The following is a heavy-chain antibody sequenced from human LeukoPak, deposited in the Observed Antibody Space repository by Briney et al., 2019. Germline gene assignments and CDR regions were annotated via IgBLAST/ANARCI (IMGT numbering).Heavy chain of an antibody. CDR1: GFILSNSA. Sequence: PGGSLRLSCAASGFILSNSAMTWVRQAPGKGLEWVSGIDTKGTRTYYADSVKGRFTISRDSSKNTLFLQMNSLRAEDTAVYYCVKEVVATIPPFWGQGTLVTVSS. D-gene: IGHD5-12*01. CDR3: VKEVVATIPPF. CDR2: IDTKGTRT. J-gene: IGHJ4*02. V-gene: IGHV3-23*01.